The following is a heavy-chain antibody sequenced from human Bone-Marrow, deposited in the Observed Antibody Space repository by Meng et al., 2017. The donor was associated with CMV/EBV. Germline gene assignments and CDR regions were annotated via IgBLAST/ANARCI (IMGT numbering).Heavy chain of an antibody. D-gene: IGHD3-22*01. J-gene: IGHJ4*02. CDR1: GGSISSSSYY. CDR3: ARHPFNYYDSSGYPHPFDY. Sequence: SETLSLTCTVSGGSISSSSYYWGGIRQPPGKGLEWIGSIYYSGSTYYNPSLKSRVTISVDTSKNQFSLKLSSVTAADTAVYYCARHPFNYYDSSGYPHPFDYWGQGTLVTVSS. V-gene: IGHV4-39*01. CDR2: IYYSGST.